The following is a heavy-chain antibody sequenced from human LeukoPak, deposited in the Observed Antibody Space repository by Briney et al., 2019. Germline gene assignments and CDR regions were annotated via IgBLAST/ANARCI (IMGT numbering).Heavy chain of an antibody. J-gene: IGHJ5*02. D-gene: IGHD4-23*01. Sequence: ASVKVSCKASGYTFTSYGISWVRQAPGQGLEWMGWISAYNDNTNYAQKLQGGVTMTTETTTSTAYIEQRSLRSDDTAVYYCARDHAAGWELPLNWFDPWGEGTLVTVSS. CDR1: GYTFTSYG. CDR3: ARDHAAGWELPLNWFDP. CDR2: ISAYNDNT. V-gene: IGHV1-18*01.